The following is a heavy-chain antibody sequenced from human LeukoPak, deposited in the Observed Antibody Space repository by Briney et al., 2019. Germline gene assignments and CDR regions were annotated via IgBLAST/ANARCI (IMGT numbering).Heavy chain of an antibody. Sequence: ASVKVSCKASGFTFTGYYMHWVRQAPGQGPEWMGWINPNSGGTNYAQKFQGRVTITRDTSITTAYMELSRLRSDDTAVYYCARGGFYDILTGYSHWYFDLWGRGTLVTVSS. CDR1: GFTFTGYY. J-gene: IGHJ2*01. CDR2: INPNSGGT. D-gene: IGHD3-9*01. V-gene: IGHV1-2*02. CDR3: ARGGFYDILTGYSHWYFDL.